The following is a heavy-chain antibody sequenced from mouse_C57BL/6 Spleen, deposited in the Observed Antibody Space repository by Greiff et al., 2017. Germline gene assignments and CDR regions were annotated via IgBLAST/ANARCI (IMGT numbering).Heavy chain of an antibody. V-gene: IGHV5-17*01. CDR3: ARSGYRYFDV. J-gene: IGHJ1*03. CDR2: ISSGSSTI. CDR1: GFTFSDYG. Sequence: EVQRVESGGGLVKPGGSLKLSCAASGFTFSDYGMHWVRQAPEKGLEWVAYISSGSSTIYYTDTVKGRFTISLDNAKNTLFMQMTSLRSEDTAMYYCARSGYRYFDVWGTGTTVAVSS.